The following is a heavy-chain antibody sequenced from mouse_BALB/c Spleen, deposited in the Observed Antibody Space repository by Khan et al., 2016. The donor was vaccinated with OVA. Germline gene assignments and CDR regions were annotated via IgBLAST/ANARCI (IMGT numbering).Heavy chain of an antibody. J-gene: IGHJ3*01. CDR1: GYTFTSYT. CDR3: VRDGAYHRNDGWFAY. D-gene: IGHD2-14*01. Sequence: VQLQQSGAELARPGASVKMSCKASGYTFTSYTIHWIKKRPGQGLEWIGYINPSNGYTNYNQKFKDKATLTTDKSTTTAYLQLSSLTSDDSSVYNCVRDGAYHRNDGWFAYWGHGPLVTVSA. CDR2: INPSNGYT. V-gene: IGHV1-4*01.